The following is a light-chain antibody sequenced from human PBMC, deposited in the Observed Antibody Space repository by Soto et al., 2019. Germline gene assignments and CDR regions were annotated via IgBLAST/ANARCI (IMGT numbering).Light chain of an antibody. J-gene: IGKJ5*01. CDR1: QSVSNNY. V-gene: IGKV3D-20*02. Sequence: EIVLMQSPGTLSLSPGEGATLSCRASQSVSNNYLAWYQQKPGQAPRLLIYGASSRATGIPDRFSGSGSGTDFTLTISSLEPEDFAVYYCQQRSDWPPKITFGQGTRLEIK. CDR3: QQRSDWPPKIT. CDR2: GAS.